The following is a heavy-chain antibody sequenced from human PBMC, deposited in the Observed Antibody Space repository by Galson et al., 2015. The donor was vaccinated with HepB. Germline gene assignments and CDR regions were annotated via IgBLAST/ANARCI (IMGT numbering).Heavy chain of an antibody. CDR1: GFTFSNAW. CDR3: TTDNPPSMIVVVTPSDY. D-gene: IGHD3-22*01. V-gene: IGHV3-15*01. Sequence: SLRLSCAASGFTFSNAWMSWVRQAPGKGLEWVGRIKSKTDGGTTDYAAPVKGRFTISRDDSKNTLYLQMNSLKTEDTAVYYCTTDNPPSMIVVVTPSDYWGQGTLVTVSS. J-gene: IGHJ4*02. CDR2: IKSKTDGGTT.